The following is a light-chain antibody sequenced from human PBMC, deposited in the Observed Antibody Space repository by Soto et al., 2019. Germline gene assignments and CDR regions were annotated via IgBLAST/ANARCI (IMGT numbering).Light chain of an antibody. Sequence: VMTQSPATLSVSPGERATLSCRASLSVGTNLAWYQQKPGQPPRLLIYGATTRATGIPDRFSGSGSGADFTLTISRLEPEDFAVYYCQQYGSVPLTFGGGTKVEIK. V-gene: IGKV3-20*01. CDR3: QQYGSVPLT. CDR2: GAT. J-gene: IGKJ4*01. CDR1: LSVGTN.